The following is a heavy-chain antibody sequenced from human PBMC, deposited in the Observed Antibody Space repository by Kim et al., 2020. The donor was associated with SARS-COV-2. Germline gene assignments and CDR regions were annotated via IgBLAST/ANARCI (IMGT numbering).Heavy chain of an antibody. D-gene: IGHD6-13*01. Sequence: QKLQGRVTMTTDTSTSTAYMELRSLRSDDTAVYYCARKGAHSSSWTALDYWGQGTLVTVSS. CDR3: ARKGAHSSSWTALDY. V-gene: IGHV1-18*01. J-gene: IGHJ4*02.